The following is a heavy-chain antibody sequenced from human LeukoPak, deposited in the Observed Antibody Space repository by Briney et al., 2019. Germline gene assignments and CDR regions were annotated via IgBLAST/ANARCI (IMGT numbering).Heavy chain of an antibody. D-gene: IGHD3-16*01. Sequence: KPSETLSLTCTVSGGSISSYYWSWIRQPPGKGLEWIGYIYYSGSNNYNPSLKSRVTISVDTSKNQFSLKLSSVTAADTAVYYCARDNAGGYFDYWGQGTLVTVSS. CDR2: IYYSGSN. CDR1: GGSISSYY. V-gene: IGHV4-59*01. J-gene: IGHJ4*02. CDR3: ARDNAGGYFDY.